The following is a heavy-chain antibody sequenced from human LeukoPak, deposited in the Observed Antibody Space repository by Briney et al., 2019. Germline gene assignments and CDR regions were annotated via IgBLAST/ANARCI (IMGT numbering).Heavy chain of an antibody. CDR1: GFTFSSHG. J-gene: IGHJ4*02. CDR3: ARAGYCSGGSCYGSDY. CDR2: IWYDGSNK. V-gene: IGHV3-33*01. D-gene: IGHD2-15*01. Sequence: GGSLRLSCAASGFTFSSHGMHWVRQAPGKGLEWVAVIWYDGSNKFYADSVRGRFTISRDNSKNTLYLQMDSLRAEDTAVYYCARAGYCSGGSCYGSDYWGQGTLVSVSS.